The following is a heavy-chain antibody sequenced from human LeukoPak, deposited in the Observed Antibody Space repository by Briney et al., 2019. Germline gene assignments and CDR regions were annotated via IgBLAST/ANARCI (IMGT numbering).Heavy chain of an antibody. CDR3: AKDLYTGSWYYGMDV. Sequence: GGSLRLSCAASGFTFSSYDMNWVRQAPGKGLEWVSAISGSGGNTYYADSVKGRFTISRDNSKNTLYLQMNSLGAEDTAVYYCAKDLYTGSWYYGMDVWGQGTTVTVSS. CDR2: ISGSGGNT. CDR1: GFTFSSYD. J-gene: IGHJ6*02. V-gene: IGHV3-23*01. D-gene: IGHD6-6*01.